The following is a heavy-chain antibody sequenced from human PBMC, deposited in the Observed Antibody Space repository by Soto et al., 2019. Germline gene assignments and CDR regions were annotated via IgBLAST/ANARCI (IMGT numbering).Heavy chain of an antibody. Sequence: SETLSLTCAVSGGSISSDGYSWSWSRQPPGKGLEWIGYLYHSGSTYYNPSLKSRVTISEDRSKNQFSLKLTSVTAADTAVYYCARGAPYSIYLYYFAHWGQGPLVTVSS. D-gene: IGHD6-13*01. CDR1: GGSISSDGYS. J-gene: IGHJ4*02. CDR3: ARGAPYSIYLYYFAH. CDR2: LYHSGST. V-gene: IGHV4-30-2*01.